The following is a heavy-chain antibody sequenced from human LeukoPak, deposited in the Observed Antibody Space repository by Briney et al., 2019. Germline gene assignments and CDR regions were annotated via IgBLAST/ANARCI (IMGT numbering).Heavy chain of an antibody. Sequence: SETLSLTCTVSGGSISSGSYYWSWIWQPAGKGLEWIGRIYASGSTNYNPSLKSRVTISVDTSKNQFSLKLSSVTAADTAVYYCASVLVGASYFDYWGQGTLVTVSS. CDR3: ASVLVGASYFDY. V-gene: IGHV4-61*02. J-gene: IGHJ4*02. D-gene: IGHD1-26*01. CDR2: IYASGST. CDR1: GGSISSGSYY.